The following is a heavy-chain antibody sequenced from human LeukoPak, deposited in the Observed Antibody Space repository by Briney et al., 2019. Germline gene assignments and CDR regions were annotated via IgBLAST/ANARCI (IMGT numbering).Heavy chain of an antibody. V-gene: IGHV3-23*01. D-gene: IGHD6-19*01. Sequence: GGSLRLSCAASGFTFSSYAMSWVRQAPGKGLEWVSAISGSGGSTYYADSVKGRFTISRDNSKNTLYLQMNSLRAADTAVYYCAKDRRITMAGTVDYFDYWGQGTLVTVSS. CDR1: GFTFSSYA. CDR3: AKDRRITMAGTVDYFDY. CDR2: ISGSGGST. J-gene: IGHJ4*02.